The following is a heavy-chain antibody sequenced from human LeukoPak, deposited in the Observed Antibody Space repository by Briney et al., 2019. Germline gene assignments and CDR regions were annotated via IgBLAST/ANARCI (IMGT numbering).Heavy chain of an antibody. CDR3: ARDRVLLDY. CDR2: IKQDGSEK. CDR1: GFTFSSYY. J-gene: IGHJ4*02. Sequence: PGGSLRLSCAASGFTFSSYYMSWVRQAPGKGLEWVANIKQDGSEKYYVDSVEGRFTISRDNAKNSLYLQMNSLRAEDTAVYYCARDRVLLDYWSQGTLVTVSS. V-gene: IGHV3-7*04.